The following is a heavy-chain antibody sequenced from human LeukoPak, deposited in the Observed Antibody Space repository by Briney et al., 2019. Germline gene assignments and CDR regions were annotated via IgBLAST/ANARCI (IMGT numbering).Heavy chain of an antibody. V-gene: IGHV4-59*01. CDR3: ARVTNYYDSRGIWFDP. J-gene: IGHJ5*02. Sequence: SETLSLTCTVSGDSINNFYWSWIRQPPGKGLEWIGYIYYSGSTNYNSSLKSRVTISVDTSKNQFSLKLSSVTAADTAVYYCARVTNYYDSRGIWFDPWGQGTLVTVSS. CDR1: GDSINNFY. CDR2: IYYSGST. D-gene: IGHD3-22*01.